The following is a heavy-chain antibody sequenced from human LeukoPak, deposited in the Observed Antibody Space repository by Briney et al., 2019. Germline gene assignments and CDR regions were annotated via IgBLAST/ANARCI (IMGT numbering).Heavy chain of an antibody. D-gene: IGHD3-22*01. CDR1: GYTFTGYY. CDR2: INTNTGNP. CDR3: ARVRYFDSSGYYYYFDY. V-gene: IGHV7-4-1*02. J-gene: IGHJ4*02. Sequence: ASVKVSCKASGYTFTGYYMHWVRQAPGQGLEWMGWINTNTGNPTYAQGFTGRFVFSLDTSVSTAYLQISSLKAEDTAVYYCARVRYFDSSGYYYYFDYWGQGTLVTVSS.